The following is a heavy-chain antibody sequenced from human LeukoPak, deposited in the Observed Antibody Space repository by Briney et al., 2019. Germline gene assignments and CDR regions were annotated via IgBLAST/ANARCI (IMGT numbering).Heavy chain of an antibody. V-gene: IGHV3-9*01. J-gene: IGHJ3*02. CDR3: AKDDHRYYYGSGRNAFDI. Sequence: GRSLRLSCAASGFTFDDYAMHWVRQAPWKGLEWVSGFSWNSGSIGYADSVKGRFTISRDNAKNSLYLQMNSLRAEDTALYYCAKDDHRYYYGSGRNAFDIWGQGTMVTVSS. D-gene: IGHD3-10*01. CDR2: FSWNSGSI. CDR1: GFTFDDYA.